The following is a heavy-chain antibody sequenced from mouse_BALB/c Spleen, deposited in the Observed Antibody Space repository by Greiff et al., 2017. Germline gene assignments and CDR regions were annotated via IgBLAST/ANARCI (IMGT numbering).Heavy chain of an antibody. J-gene: IGHJ1*01. Sequence: DVKLVESGGGLVKPGGSLKLSCAASGFTFSSYAMSWVRQTPEKRLEWVASISSGGSTYYPDSVKGRFTITRENARNILYLQMSSLRSEDTAMYYCARAYYYGSSLHWYFDVWGAGTTVTVSS. CDR2: ISSGGST. CDR1: GFTFSSYA. V-gene: IGHV5-6-5*01. D-gene: IGHD1-1*01. CDR3: ARAYYYGSSLHWYFDV.